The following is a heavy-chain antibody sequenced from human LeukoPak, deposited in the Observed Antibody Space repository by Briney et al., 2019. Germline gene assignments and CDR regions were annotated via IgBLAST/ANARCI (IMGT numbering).Heavy chain of an antibody. CDR1: GFTFSSYA. CDR3: AKDFLERAYGSVSYPTS. V-gene: IGHV3-21*01. CDR2: ISSSSTYI. Sequence: GGSLRLSCVVSGFTFSSYAMNWVRQTPGKGLEWVSFISSSSTYIYYADSVKGRFTISRDNSKNTLYLQMNSLRAEDTALYYCAKDFLERAYGSVSYPTSWGQGTLVAVSS. J-gene: IGHJ4*02. D-gene: IGHD3-10*01.